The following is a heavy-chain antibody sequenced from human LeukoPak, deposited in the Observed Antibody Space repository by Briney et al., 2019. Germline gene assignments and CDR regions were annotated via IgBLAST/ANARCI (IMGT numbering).Heavy chain of an antibody. V-gene: IGHV3-30*04. J-gene: IGHJ4*02. CDR1: GFTFSSYA. D-gene: IGHD3-10*01. CDR3: ARDYDGHYYGSGGFDY. CDR2: ISYDGSNK. Sequence: GGSLRLSCAASGFTFSSYAMHWVRQAPGKGLEWVAVISYDGSNKYYADSVKGRFTISRDNSKNTLYLQMNSLRAEDTAVCYCARDYDGHYYGSGGFDYWGQGTLVTVSS.